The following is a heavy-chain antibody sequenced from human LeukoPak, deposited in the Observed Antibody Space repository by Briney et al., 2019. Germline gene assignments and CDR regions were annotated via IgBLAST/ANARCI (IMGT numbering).Heavy chain of an antibody. Sequence: PSETLSLTCAVYGGSFSGYYWSWLRQPPGKGLEWIGEINHSGSTNYNPSLKSRVTISVDTSKNQFSLKLSSVTAADTAVYYCARAKNTAYSSSWDFDYWGQGTLVTVSS. D-gene: IGHD6-13*01. V-gene: IGHV4-34*01. CDR1: GGSFSGYY. J-gene: IGHJ4*02. CDR3: ARAKNTAYSSSWDFDY. CDR2: INHSGST.